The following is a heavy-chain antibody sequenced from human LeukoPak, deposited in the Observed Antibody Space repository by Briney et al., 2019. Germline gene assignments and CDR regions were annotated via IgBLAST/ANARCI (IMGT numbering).Heavy chain of an antibody. Sequence: PGGSLRLSCAASGFTFSSHGMNWVRQAPGKGLEWVSGISGSGDITYYANSVKGRFSISRDNSKNTVYLQMNSLRAEDTAVYYCAKGRGWEASYYYYMDVWGKGTTVTISS. CDR2: ISGSGDIT. J-gene: IGHJ6*03. CDR3: AKGRGWEASYYYYMDV. CDR1: GFTFSSHG. D-gene: IGHD1-26*01. V-gene: IGHV3-23*01.